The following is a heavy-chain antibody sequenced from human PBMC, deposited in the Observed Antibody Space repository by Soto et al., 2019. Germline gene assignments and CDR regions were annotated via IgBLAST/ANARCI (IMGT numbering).Heavy chain of an antibody. CDR3: TTVFEY. V-gene: IGHV3-74*01. Sequence: GGSLRLSCAASGFTFTNYWMHWVSQVPGKGLVWVSRIDGVGAGTSYSDSVRGRFTISRDKAENMLHLQMNTLRAEDTAVYYFTTVFEYWGQGTLVTVSS. J-gene: IGHJ4*02. CDR2: IDGVGAGT. CDR1: GFTFTNYW.